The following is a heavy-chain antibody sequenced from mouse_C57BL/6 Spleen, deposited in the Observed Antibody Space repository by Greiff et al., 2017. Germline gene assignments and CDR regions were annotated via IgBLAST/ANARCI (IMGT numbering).Heavy chain of an antibody. CDR2: ISSGSSTI. J-gene: IGHJ4*01. CDR3: ARPAVAGNLYAMDY. D-gene: IGHD6-1*01. Sequence: DVMLVESGGGLVKPGGSLKLSCAASGFTFSDYGMHWVRQAPEKGLEWVAYISSGSSTIYYADTVKGRFTISRDNAKNTLFLQMTSLRSEDTAMYYCARPAVAGNLYAMDYWGQGTSVTVSS. CDR1: GFTFSDYG. V-gene: IGHV5-17*01.